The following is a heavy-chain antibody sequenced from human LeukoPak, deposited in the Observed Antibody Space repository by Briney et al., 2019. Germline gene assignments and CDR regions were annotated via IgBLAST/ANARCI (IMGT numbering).Heavy chain of an antibody. D-gene: IGHD2-2*01. J-gene: IGHJ6*03. CDR1: GGTFSSYA. CDR2: IIPILGIA. CDR3: AKDRIPAAYYYYMDV. Sequence: SVKVSCKASGGTFSSYAISWVRQAPGQGLEWMGRIIPILGIANYAQKFQGRVTITADKSTSTAYMELSSLRAEDTAVYYCAKDRIPAAYYYYMDVWGKGTTVTVSS. V-gene: IGHV1-69*04.